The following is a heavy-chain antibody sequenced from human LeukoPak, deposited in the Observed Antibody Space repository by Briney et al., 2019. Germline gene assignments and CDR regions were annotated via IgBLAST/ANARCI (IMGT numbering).Heavy chain of an antibody. CDR1: GFTFSSYA. V-gene: IGHV3-30*01. J-gene: IGHJ4*02. D-gene: IGHD3-9*01. CDR3: VREGATYYDILTGYYHLDY. Sequence: GGSLRLSYAASGFTFSSYALHWFRQAPGKGPEWVAVISYDGRNKYYGESMKGRFTISRDNSKNTLSLQMDSLRGEDTAVYYCVREGATYYDILTGYYHLDYWGQGTLVTVSS. CDR2: ISYDGRNK.